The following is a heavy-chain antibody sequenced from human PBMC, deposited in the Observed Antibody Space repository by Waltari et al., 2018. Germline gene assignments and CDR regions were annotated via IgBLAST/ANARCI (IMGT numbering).Heavy chain of an antibody. CDR3: ATYIGASVGTAAFDV. J-gene: IGHJ3*01. CDR2: ISYAGTT. V-gene: IGHV4-39*01. Sequence: GGIRQPPGQGLGGIGTISYAGTTYTNPSLRSRLTMSRDTSKNQLSLTLGSTTAADTAVYYCATYIGASVGTAAFDVWGQGTMVTVSS. D-gene: IGHD5-12*01.